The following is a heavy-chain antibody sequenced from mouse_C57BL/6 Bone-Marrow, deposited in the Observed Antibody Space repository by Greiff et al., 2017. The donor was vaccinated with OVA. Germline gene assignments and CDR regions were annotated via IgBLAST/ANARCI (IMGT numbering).Heavy chain of an antibody. V-gene: IGHV1-7*01. Sequence: VQAVESGAELAKPGASVKLSCKASGYPFTSYWMHWVKQRPGQGPEWIGYINPSSGYTKYNQKFKDKATLTADKSSSTPYMQLSSLTYEDAAVYYCARIDYGPYWGQGTTLTVSS. CDR1: GYPFTSYW. CDR2: INPSSGYT. CDR3: ARIDYGPY. D-gene: IGHD1-1*01. J-gene: IGHJ2*01.